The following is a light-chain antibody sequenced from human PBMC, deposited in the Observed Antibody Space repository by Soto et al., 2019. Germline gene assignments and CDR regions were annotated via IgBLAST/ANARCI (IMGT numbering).Light chain of an antibody. V-gene: IGKV3D-15*01. Sequence: EIVLTQSPGTLSLSPGERATLSCRASQSVSSSYLAWYQQKPGQAPRLLIYGASSRATGIPARFSGSGSGTEFTLTISSLQSEDFAVYYCQQYNNWPPSTFGQGARLAI. CDR3: QQYNNWPPST. CDR1: QSVSSSY. CDR2: GAS. J-gene: IGKJ5*01.